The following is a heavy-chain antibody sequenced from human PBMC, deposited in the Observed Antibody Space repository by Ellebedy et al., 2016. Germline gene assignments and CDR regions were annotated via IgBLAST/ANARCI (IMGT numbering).Heavy chain of an antibody. V-gene: IGHV4-59*12. Sequence: SETLSLTCTVSGGSISSYYWSWIRQPPGKGLEWIGYIYYSGSTNYNPSLKSRVTISVDTSKNQFSLKLSSVTAADTAVYYCASGSGSYYERPYFDYWGQGTLVTVSS. CDR2: IYYSGST. J-gene: IGHJ4*02. CDR1: GGSISSYY. D-gene: IGHD3-10*01. CDR3: ASGSGSYYERPYFDY.